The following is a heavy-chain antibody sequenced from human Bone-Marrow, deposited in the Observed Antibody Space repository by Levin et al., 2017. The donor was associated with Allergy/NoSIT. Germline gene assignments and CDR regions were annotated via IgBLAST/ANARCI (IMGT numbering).Heavy chain of an antibody. CDR3: AKVGSGWFLNKLDS. CDR2: ISGSGAGT. V-gene: IGHV3-23*01. J-gene: IGHJ4*02. D-gene: IGHD6-19*01. Sequence: PGGSLRLSCAASGFTFRTYAMSWVRQAPGKGLEWLSGISGSGAGTFYADSVKGRFNISKDNSKNMVYLQLNSLRVEDTAVYYCAKVGSGWFLNKLDSWGQGTLVTVSS. CDR1: GFTFRTYA.